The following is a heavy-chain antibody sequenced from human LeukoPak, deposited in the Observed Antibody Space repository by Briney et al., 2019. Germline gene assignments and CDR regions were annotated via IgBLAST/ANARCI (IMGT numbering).Heavy chain of an antibody. CDR2: ISGRGVST. CDR3: AKAQYSERGYFDY. J-gene: IGHJ4*02. Sequence: QPGGSLRLSCAASGFTFKDHVMTWVRQAPGKGLEWVSAISGRGVSTYYADSVKGRFTISRDNSKNTLYLQMNSLRAEDTAVYYCAKAQYSERGYFDYWGQGTLVTVSS. D-gene: IGHD6-6*01. CDR1: GFTFKDHV. V-gene: IGHV3-23*01.